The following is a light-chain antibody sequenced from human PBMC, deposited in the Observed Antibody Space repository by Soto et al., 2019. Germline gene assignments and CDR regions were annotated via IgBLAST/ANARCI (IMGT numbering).Light chain of an antibody. J-gene: IGLJ2*01. V-gene: IGLV2-14*03. CDR1: SCDIGAYNF. CDR3: TSWTTSTTMI. CDR2: DVN. Sequence: QSALTQPASVSGSPGQSITISCTGTSCDIGAYNFVSWYQQHPGKAPKLMLYDVNIRPSGVSNRFSGSKSGNTASLTISGLQAEDEADYYCTSWTTSTTMIFGGGTKVTV.